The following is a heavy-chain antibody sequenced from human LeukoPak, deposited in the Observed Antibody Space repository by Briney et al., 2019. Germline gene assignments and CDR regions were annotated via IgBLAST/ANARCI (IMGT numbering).Heavy chain of an antibody. D-gene: IGHD3-10*01. Sequence: SETLSLTCAVYGGSFSGYYWSWIRQPPGKGLEWVGEINHSGSTNYNPSLKSRVTISVDTSKNQFSLKLSSVTAADTAVYYCARGRLLWFGELCCWGQGTLVTVSS. CDR2: INHSGST. V-gene: IGHV4-34*01. CDR1: GGSFSGYY. CDR3: ARGRLLWFGELCC. J-gene: IGHJ4*02.